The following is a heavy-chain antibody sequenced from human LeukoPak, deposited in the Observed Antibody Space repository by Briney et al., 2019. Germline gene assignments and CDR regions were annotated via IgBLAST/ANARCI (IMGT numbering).Heavy chain of an antibody. J-gene: IGHJ4*02. CDR2: IAYDGMNK. V-gene: IGHV3-30*18. CDR3: AKDAYSGYDYPNY. Sequence: GGSLRLSCAASGFTFSNYGMHWVRQAPGKGLEWVAGIAYDGMNKFYADSVQGRSTISRDNSKNTLYLQMNSLRVEDTAVYYCAKDAYSGYDYPNYWGQGTLVTVSS. D-gene: IGHD5-12*01. CDR1: GFTFSNYG.